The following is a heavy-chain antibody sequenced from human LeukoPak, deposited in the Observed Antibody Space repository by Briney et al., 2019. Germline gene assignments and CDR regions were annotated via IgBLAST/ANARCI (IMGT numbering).Heavy chain of an antibody. D-gene: IGHD6-19*01. J-gene: IGHJ4*02. Sequence: GGSLRLSCAPSGFTFSNYAIHWVRQAPGKGLEWVAVILYAGNTKYYADSVQGRFTISRDNSKNTLYLQMGSLRAEDTAVYYCARGGAVAATEDYFDYWGQGTLVTVSS. CDR2: ILYAGNTK. CDR1: GFTFSNYA. V-gene: IGHV3-30-3*01. CDR3: ARGGAVAATEDYFDY.